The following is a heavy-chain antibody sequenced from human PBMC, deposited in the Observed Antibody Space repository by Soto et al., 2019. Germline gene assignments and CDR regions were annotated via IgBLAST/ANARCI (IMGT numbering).Heavy chain of an antibody. Sequence: SETLSLTCAVSGGSISSSNWWSWVRQPPGKGLEWIGEIYHSGNTNYNPSLKSRVTMAVDKSRNQFSLKLSSVTAADTAVYYCATSNWFDPWGQGTLVTVSS. V-gene: IGHV4-4*02. CDR3: ATSNWFDP. J-gene: IGHJ5*02. CDR1: GGSISSSNW. CDR2: IYHSGNT.